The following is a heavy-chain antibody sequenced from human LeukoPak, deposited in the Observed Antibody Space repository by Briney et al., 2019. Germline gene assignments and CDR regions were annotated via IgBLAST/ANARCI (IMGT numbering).Heavy chain of an antibody. CDR1: GGTFSSSNW. CDR2: IYHSGST. V-gene: IGHV4-4*02. J-gene: IGHJ4*02. CDR3: ANRLPPTHYYHSSGYLGY. Sequence: PWETLSLTCAVSGGTFSSSNWWRGGRQPRGKGLEGVGEIYHSGSTNYNPSLKSRVTIPVDKSKNQVSLKLSCVTAADTAVYYCANRLPPTHYYHSSGYLGYGGQETLVTVSP. D-gene: IGHD3-22*01.